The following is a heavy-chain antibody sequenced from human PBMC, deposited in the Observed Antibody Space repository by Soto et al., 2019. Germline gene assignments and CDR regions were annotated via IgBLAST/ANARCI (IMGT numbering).Heavy chain of an antibody. J-gene: IGHJ6*02. V-gene: IGHV5-51*01. CDR1: GYSFTSYW. Sequence: GESLKISCKGSGYSFTSYWIGWVRQLPGKGLEWMGIIYPGDSDTRYSPSFQGQVTISADKSISTAYLQWSSLKATDTAMYYCARHAYDFWSGHPNPRYYYGMDVWGQGTTVTVSS. D-gene: IGHD3-3*01. CDR3: ARHAYDFWSGHPNPRYYYGMDV. CDR2: IYPGDSDT.